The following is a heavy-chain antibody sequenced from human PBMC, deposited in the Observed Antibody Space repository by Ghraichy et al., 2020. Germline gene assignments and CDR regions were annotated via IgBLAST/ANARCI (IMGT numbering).Heavy chain of an antibody. D-gene: IGHD2-2*01. CDR1: GLVFNAYG. V-gene: IGHV3-30*18. CDR2: ISYDGSNK. CDR3: AKGIAYCSNTNCRYYFDY. J-gene: IGHJ4*02. Sequence: LSLTCAASGLVFNAYGMHWVRQAPGKGLEWVAGISYDGSNKYYAESVKGRFTISRDNSKNTVYLQMNSLRADDTAVYFCAKGIAYCSNTNCRYYFDYWGQGTLVTVSS.